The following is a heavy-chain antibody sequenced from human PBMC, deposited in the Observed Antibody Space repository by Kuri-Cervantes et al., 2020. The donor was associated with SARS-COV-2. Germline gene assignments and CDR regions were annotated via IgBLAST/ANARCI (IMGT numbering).Heavy chain of an antibody. Sequence: ASVKVSCKASGYTFTSYYMHWVRQAPGQGLEWMGIINPSGGSTSYAQKFQGRVTMTRDTSTSTVYMELSSLRSDDTAFYYCATVGDYYDSSAYFEYWGQGTLVTVSS. V-gene: IGHV1-46*01. CDR3: ATVGDYYDSSAYFEY. J-gene: IGHJ4*02. CDR2: INPSGGST. D-gene: IGHD3-22*01. CDR1: GYTFTSYY.